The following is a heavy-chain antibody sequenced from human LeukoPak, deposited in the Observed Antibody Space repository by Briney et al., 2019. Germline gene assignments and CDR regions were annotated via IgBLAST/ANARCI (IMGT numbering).Heavy chain of an antibody. CDR1: GGSISSGGYY. CDR2: IYYSGST. V-gene: IGHV4-31*03. Sequence: SETLSLTCTVSGGSISSGGYYWSWIRQHPGKGLEWIGYIYYSGSTYYNPSLKSRVTISVDTSKNQFSLKLSSVTAADTAVYYCARDGLERRGIDPWGQGTLVTVSS. J-gene: IGHJ5*02. D-gene: IGHD1-1*01. CDR3: ARDGLERRGIDP.